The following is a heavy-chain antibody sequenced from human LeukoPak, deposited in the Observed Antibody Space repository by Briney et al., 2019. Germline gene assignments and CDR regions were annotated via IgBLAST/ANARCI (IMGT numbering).Heavy chain of an antibody. CDR3: VRGSGWFFGL. V-gene: IGHV3-7*01. CDR2: IKEDGRDI. J-gene: IGHJ4*02. CDR1: QFSISYDW. D-gene: IGHD6-19*01. Sequence: GGSLRLSCAASQFSISYDWMHWVRQAPGKGLEWVASIKEDGRDIHYLDSVKGRFSISRDNAKNSLYLEMNTLRAEDTAVYYCVRGSGWFFGLWGQGSLVTASS.